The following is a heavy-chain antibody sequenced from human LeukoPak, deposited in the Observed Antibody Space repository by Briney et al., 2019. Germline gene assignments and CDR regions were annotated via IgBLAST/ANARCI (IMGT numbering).Heavy chain of an antibody. CDR3: ARSHVGYDFWSGYYTGYRWFDP. D-gene: IGHD3-3*01. V-gene: IGHV3-48*04. CDR2: ISSSSSTI. J-gene: IGHJ5*02. Sequence: PGGSLTLSCAASGFTFSIYSMNWVRHAPGKGLEWVSYISSSSSTIYYADSVKGRFTISRDNAKNSLYLQMNSLRAEDTAVYYCARSHVGYDFWSGYYTGYRWFDPWGQGTLVTVSS. CDR1: GFTFSIYS.